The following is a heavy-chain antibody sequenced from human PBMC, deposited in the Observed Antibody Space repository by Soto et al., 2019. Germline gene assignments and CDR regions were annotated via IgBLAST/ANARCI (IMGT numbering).Heavy chain of an antibody. Sequence: QVQLVQSGAEVKKPGSSVKVSCKASGGTFSSYAISWVRQAPGQGLEWMGGIIPIFGTANYAQKFQGRVTITADKSTNTAYMELSSLRSEDTAVYYCARDPVDTAMAYYYYGMDVWGQGTTVTVSS. V-gene: IGHV1-69*06. D-gene: IGHD5-18*01. CDR2: IIPIFGTA. CDR1: GGTFSSYA. J-gene: IGHJ6*02. CDR3: ARDPVDTAMAYYYYGMDV.